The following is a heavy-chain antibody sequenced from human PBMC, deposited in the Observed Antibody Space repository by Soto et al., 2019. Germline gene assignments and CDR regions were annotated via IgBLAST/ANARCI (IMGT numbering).Heavy chain of an antibody. J-gene: IGHJ6*02. Sequence: QRGGSLRLSRAASGFTFSNDNMNWVRQAAGKGPEWLSYISSRSTTIYYADSEKGRFTISSDNAKNSLYLQMNSLRDEDTAVYYCARDCGKGYGMDVWGQGTTVTVSS. V-gene: IGHV3-48*02. CDR2: ISSRSTTI. CDR1: GFTFSNDN. CDR3: ARDCGKGYGMDV.